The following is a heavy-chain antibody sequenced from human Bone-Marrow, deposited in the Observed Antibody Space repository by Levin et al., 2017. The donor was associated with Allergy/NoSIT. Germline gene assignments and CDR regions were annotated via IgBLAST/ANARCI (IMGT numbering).Heavy chain of an antibody. CDR3: ARDPAPSAAAGYDYYGMDV. D-gene: IGHD6-13*01. J-gene: IGHJ6*02. V-gene: IGHV1-2*02. CDR2: INPDSGGT. Sequence: RPGGSLRLSCQASGYSFTGYYIHWMRQAPGQGFEWIGWINPDSGGTEYAQKFQGRVIMTTDPSISTAYLELRRLRSADTAVYYCARDPAPSAAAGYDYYGMDVWGQGTTVTVSS. CDR1: GYSFTGYY.